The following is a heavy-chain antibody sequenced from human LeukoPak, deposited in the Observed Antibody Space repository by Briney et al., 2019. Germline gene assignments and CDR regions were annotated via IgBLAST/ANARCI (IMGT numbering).Heavy chain of an antibody. CDR1: GYTFTGYY. J-gene: IGHJ3*02. CDR2: INPSGGST. V-gene: IGHV1-46*01. Sequence: ASVKVSCKASGYTFTGYYMHWVRQAPGQGLEWMGIINPSGGSTSYAQKFQGRVTMTRDMSTSTVYMELSSLRSEDTAVYYCARDYSYDFWSGYYSPGDAFDIWGRGTMVTVSS. CDR3: ARDYSYDFWSGYYSPGDAFDI. D-gene: IGHD3-3*01.